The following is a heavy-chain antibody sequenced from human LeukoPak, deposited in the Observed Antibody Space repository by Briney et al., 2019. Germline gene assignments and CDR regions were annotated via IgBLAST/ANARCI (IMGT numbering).Heavy chain of an antibody. CDR2: ISGSGGST. D-gene: IGHD3-22*01. V-gene: IGHV3-23*01. CDR1: GFTFSSYA. CDR3: AKESRSYYDSSGGIDY. J-gene: IGHJ4*02. Sequence: PGGSLRLSCAASGFTFSSYAMSWVRQAPGKGLEWVSAISGSGGSTYYADSVKGRFTISRDNSKNTLYLQMNSLRAEDTAVYYCAKESRSYYDSSGGIDYWGQGTLVTVSS.